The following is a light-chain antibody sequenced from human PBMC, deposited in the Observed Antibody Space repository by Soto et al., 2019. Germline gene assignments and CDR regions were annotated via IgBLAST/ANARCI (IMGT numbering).Light chain of an antibody. CDR2: EGT. CDR1: SSDVGSYNL. V-gene: IGLV2-23*01. Sequence: QSALTQPASVSASPGQSITIPCTGTSSDVGSYNLVSWFQQHPGKVPQLLIYEGTKRPSGLSDRCSGSKSGNTASLTISGLQAEDEADYYCYSYAGVNLYVFGTGTKLTVL. CDR3: YSYAGVNLYV. J-gene: IGLJ1*01.